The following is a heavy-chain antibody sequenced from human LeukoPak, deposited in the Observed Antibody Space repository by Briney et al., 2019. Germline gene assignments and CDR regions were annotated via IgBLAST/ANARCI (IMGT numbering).Heavy chain of an antibody. J-gene: IGHJ1*01. D-gene: IGHD4-23*01. CDR3: TTYGSNIAEYFEH. V-gene: IGHV1-69*16. Sequence: SVKVSCKASGGIYRRYSITWVRQAPGQGLEWMGGIVPPLGTANYAQKFQGRVTITTDESTNTAYMELTSLTSEDAAAYYCTTYGSNIAEYFEHWGQGTLVSVSS. CDR1: GGIYRRYS. CDR2: IVPPLGTA.